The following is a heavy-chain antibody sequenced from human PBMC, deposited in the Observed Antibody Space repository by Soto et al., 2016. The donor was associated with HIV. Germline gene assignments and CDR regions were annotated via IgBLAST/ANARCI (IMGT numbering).Heavy chain of an antibody. Sequence: EVQLLESGGGLVQPGGSLRLSCTASAFTFGTYAMNWVRQAPGKGLEWVSGISGSGNNTYYADSVKGRFTISRDNSKNTLYLQMNSLRVEDTALYYCADIYCSGGGCSNAPPGYWGRGNPGHRLL. D-gene: IGHD2-15*01. J-gene: IGHJ4*02. V-gene: IGHV3-23*01. CDR1: AFTFGTYA. CDR2: ISGSGNNT. CDR3: ADIYCSGGGCSNAPPGY.